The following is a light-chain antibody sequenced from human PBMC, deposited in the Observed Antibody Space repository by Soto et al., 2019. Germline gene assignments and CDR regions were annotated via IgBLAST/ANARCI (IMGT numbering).Light chain of an antibody. J-gene: IGKJ4*01. CDR1: QSIGNH. Sequence: EIVVTQSPATLSVSPGERATLSCGASQSIGNHLAWYQQKPGQAPRLLIYGASTRATTIPARFSGSGSGTDFTLTISSLQSGDFAVYYCQQYRAWPLSFGGGTKVEIK. CDR3: QQYRAWPLS. CDR2: GAS. V-gene: IGKV3D-15*01.